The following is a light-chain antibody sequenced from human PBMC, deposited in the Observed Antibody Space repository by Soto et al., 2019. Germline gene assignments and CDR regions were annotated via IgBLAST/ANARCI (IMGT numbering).Light chain of an antibody. CDR1: RSNIGSAYD. J-gene: IGLJ2*01. V-gene: IGLV1-40*01. CDR2: ETY. CDR3: HAYDGSDTIL. Sequence: QSVLAQPPSVSGAPGQRITISCSGTRSNIGSAYDVHWYQQFPGAAPKLLIFETYNRVSGVPDRFSASRSGSSAFLVITGLQADDEADYYCHAYDGSDTILFGGWTKMTV.